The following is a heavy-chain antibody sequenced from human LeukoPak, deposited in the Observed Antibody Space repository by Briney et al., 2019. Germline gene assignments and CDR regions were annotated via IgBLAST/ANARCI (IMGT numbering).Heavy chain of an antibody. Sequence: GGSLRLSCAASGFPFSVYWMHWVRQAPGKGLVWVSRVNGDESSTNYADSVKGRYTMSRDNAKDTLYLQMNNLRAEDTAVYYCARAGSNWKIDYWGQGALITVSS. CDR3: ARAGSNWKIDY. J-gene: IGHJ4*02. CDR1: GFPFSVYW. V-gene: IGHV3-74*01. CDR2: VNGDESST. D-gene: IGHD1-20*01.